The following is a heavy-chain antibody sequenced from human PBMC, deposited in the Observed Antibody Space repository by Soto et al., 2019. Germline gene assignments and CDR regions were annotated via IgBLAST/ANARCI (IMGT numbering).Heavy chain of an antibody. Sequence: QVQLQESGPGLVKPSGSLSLSCAVSGVSISSHDWWTWVRQPPGKGLEWIGESHQSGDTNYNSSLASRVTLSLDKSKNQFSLKLISVTVADTAVHYCATKGRSTFYWGQGTLVTVSS. CDR3: ATKGRSTFY. V-gene: IGHV4-4*02. D-gene: IGHD6-13*01. J-gene: IGHJ1*01. CDR1: GVSISSHDW. CDR2: SHQSGDT.